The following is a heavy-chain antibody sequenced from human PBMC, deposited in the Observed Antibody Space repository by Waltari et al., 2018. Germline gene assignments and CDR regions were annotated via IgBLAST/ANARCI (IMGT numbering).Heavy chain of an antibody. CDR1: GFPFSSYG. J-gene: IGHJ4*02. D-gene: IGHD3-3*01. CDR2: IWYDGSNK. CDR3: ARDLFADYAFWSGYFDF. V-gene: IGHV3-33*01. Sequence: QVQLVESGGGVVQPGRSLRLSCAASGFPFSSYGMHWVRQAPGKGLEWVAVIWYDGSNKYYGDSVKGRFTISRDNSKNTLYLQMDSLRAEDTAVYYCARDLFADYAFWSGYFDFWGQGTPVTVSS.